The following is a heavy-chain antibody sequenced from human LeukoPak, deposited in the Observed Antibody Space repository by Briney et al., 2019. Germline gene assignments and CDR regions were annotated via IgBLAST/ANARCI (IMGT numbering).Heavy chain of an antibody. CDR3: AREGECSGGSCYSYGWFDP. D-gene: IGHD2-15*01. CDR1: GGSVSSGFDY. V-gene: IGHV4-61*01. J-gene: IGHJ5*02. Sequence: SETLSLTCTVSGGSVSSGFDYWSWLRQPPGKGLEWLGNIYHSGTINYHPSLKSPSSISVDTSKNQFSLKLSSVTAADTAVYYCAREGECSGGSCYSYGWFDPWGQGTLVIVSS. CDR2: IYHSGTI.